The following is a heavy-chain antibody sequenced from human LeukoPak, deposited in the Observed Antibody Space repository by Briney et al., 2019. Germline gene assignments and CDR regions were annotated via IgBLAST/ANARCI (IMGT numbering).Heavy chain of an antibody. CDR2: INHSGST. Sequence: SETLSLTCAVYGGSFSGYYWSWIRQPPGKGLEWSGEINHSGSTNYNPSLKSRVTISVDTSKNQFSLKLSSVTAADTAVYYCARGIAAAFVYWGQGTLVTVSS. J-gene: IGHJ4*02. CDR3: ARGIAAAFVY. CDR1: GGSFSGYY. D-gene: IGHD6-13*01. V-gene: IGHV4-34*01.